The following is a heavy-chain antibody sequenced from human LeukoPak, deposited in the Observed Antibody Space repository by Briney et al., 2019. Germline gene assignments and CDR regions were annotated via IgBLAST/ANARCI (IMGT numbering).Heavy chain of an antibody. CDR3: ARDHSYYDSSGYAFDI. V-gene: IGHV3-20*04. Sequence: RTGGSLRPSCAASGFTFDDYGMSWVRQAPGKGLEWVSGINWNGGSTGYADSVKGRFTISRDNAKNSLYLQMNSLRAEDTALYYCARDHSYYDSSGYAFDIWGQGTMVTVSS. CDR1: GFTFDDYG. D-gene: IGHD3-22*01. CDR2: INWNGGST. J-gene: IGHJ3*02.